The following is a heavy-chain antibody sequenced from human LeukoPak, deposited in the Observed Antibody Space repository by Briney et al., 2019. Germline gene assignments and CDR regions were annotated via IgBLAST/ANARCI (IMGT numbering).Heavy chain of an antibody. D-gene: IGHD5-12*01. CDR3: ARGPGLPGGY. J-gene: IGHJ4*02. CDR1: GFTFSSYA. Sequence: PGASLRLSCAASGFTFSSYAMSWVRQAPGKGLEWIGEINHSGSTNYNPSLKSRVTISVDTSKNQFSLKLSSVSAADTAVYYCARGPGLPGGYWGQGTLVTVSS. V-gene: IGHV4-34*01. CDR2: INHSGST.